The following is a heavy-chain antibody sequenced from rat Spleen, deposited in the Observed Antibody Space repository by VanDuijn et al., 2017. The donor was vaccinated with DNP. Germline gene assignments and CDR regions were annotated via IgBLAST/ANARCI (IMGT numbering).Heavy chain of an antibody. D-gene: IGHD1-5*01. V-gene: IGHV3-1*01. CDR2: ISYSGST. Sequence: EVQLQESGPGLVKPSQSLSLTCSVTGYSVTRNYWGWIRKFPGNKMEWVGHISYSGSTSYNPSLKSRISITRDTSKNQFFLQLNSVSTDDTATYYCARQGYGYNPHYFDYWGQGVMVTVSS. CDR3: ARQGYGYNPHYFDY. J-gene: IGHJ2*01. CDR1: GYSVTRNY.